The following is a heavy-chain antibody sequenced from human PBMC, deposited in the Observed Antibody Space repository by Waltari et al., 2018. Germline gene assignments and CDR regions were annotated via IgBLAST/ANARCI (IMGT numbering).Heavy chain of an antibody. V-gene: IGHV3-20*04. J-gene: IGHJ4*02. D-gene: IGHD6-6*01. CDR3: ARGGIAARPGDY. CDR1: GLPFDDYA. CDR2: IDWNGCST. Sequence: EVQLVESGGGVVRPGGSLRLSCAASGLPFDDYAMRWVRQAPGKGLEWVSGIDWNGCSTGYADSVKGRFTISRDNAKNSLYLQMNSLRAEDTALYYCARGGIAARPGDYWGQGTLVTVSS.